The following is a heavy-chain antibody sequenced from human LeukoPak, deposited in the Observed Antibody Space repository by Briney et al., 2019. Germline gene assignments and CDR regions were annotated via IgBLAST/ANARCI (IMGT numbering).Heavy chain of an antibody. CDR3: ARAGGGYCSSTSCYMN. Sequence: GGSLRLSCAASGFTFGDTWMNWVRQVPGQGLEWVANIKQDGSEKFYVASVKGRFTISRDNAKNSLYLQMNSLRAEDTAVYYCARAGGGYCSSTSCYMNWGQGTLVTVSS. CDR1: GFTFGDTW. D-gene: IGHD2-2*02. V-gene: IGHV3-7*01. CDR2: IKQDGSEK. J-gene: IGHJ4*02.